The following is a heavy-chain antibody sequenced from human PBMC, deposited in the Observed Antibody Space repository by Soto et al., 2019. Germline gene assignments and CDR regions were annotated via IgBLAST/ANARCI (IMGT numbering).Heavy chain of an antibody. Sequence: SETLSLTCAVSGGSISSSNWWSWVRQPPGKGLEWIGEIYHSGSTNYNPSLKSRVTISVDKSKNQFSLKLSSVTAADTAVYYCARDYRVGATIDAFAIWGQGTMVTVSS. D-gene: IGHD1-26*01. J-gene: IGHJ3*02. CDR3: ARDYRVGATIDAFAI. CDR2: IYHSGST. CDR1: GGSISSSNW. V-gene: IGHV4-4*02.